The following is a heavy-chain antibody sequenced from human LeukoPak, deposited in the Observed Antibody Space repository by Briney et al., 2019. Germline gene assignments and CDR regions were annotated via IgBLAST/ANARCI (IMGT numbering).Heavy chain of an antibody. Sequence: GESLKISCKGSGYSFTTYWMGWVRQLPGKGLEWMGIIYPGDSDTRYSPSFQGQVTTSADKSISTAYLQWNSLKASDTAIYYCARYGRGVGASRDWFDPWGQGTLVTVSS. CDR3: ARYGRGVGASRDWFDP. V-gene: IGHV5-51*01. D-gene: IGHD3-10*02. CDR2: IYPGDSDT. CDR1: GYSFTTYW. J-gene: IGHJ5*02.